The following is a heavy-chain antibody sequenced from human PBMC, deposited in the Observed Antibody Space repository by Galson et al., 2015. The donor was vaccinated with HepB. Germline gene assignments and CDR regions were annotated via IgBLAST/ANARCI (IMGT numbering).Heavy chain of an antibody. J-gene: IGHJ3*02. CDR1: GGTFSSYA. CDR3: ARTPGYYDYVWGSYRYTKGAFDI. D-gene: IGHD3-16*02. V-gene: IGHV1-69*06. Sequence: SVKVSCKASGGTFSSYAISWVRQAPGQGLEWMGGIIPIFGTANYAQKFQGRVTITADKSTSTAYMELSSLRSEDTAVYYCARTPGYYDYVWGSYRYTKGAFDIWGQGTMVTVSS. CDR2: IIPIFGTA.